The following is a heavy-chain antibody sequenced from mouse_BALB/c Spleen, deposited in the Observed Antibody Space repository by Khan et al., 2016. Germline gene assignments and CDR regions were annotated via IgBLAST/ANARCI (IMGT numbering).Heavy chain of an antibody. J-gene: IGHJ2*01. V-gene: IGHV7-3*02. Sequence: EVELVESGGGLVQPGGSLRLSCATSGFTFTDYYMSWVRQPPGKALEWLGFIRNKANGYTTEYSASVKGRFTISRDNSQSILYLQMNTLRAEDGATYYCASDRNGSPFDYWGRGTTLTVSS. CDR1: GFTFTDYY. CDR2: IRNKANGYTT. CDR3: ASDRNGSPFDY. D-gene: IGHD1-1*01.